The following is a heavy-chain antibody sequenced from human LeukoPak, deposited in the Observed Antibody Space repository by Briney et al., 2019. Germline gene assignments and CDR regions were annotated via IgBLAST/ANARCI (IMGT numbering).Heavy chain of an antibody. Sequence: PGGSLRLSCAGSGFTFSSYGMSWVRQAPGKGLEWGSAISGSGGSTYYADSVKGRFTISRDNSKNTLYLQMISLRAEDTAVYYCAKEIWPTVTTPGHTYFDYWGQGTLVTVSS. J-gene: IGHJ4*02. CDR2: ISGSGGST. V-gene: IGHV3-23*01. CDR3: AKEIWPTVTTPGHTYFDY. D-gene: IGHD4-17*01. CDR1: GFTFSSYG.